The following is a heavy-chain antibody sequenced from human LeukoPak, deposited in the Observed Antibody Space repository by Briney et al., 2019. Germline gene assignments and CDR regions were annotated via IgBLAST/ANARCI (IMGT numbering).Heavy chain of an antibody. J-gene: IGHJ4*02. CDR2: ISSSGSTI. Sequence: GGSLRLSCAASGFTFSSYEMNWVRQAPGKGLEWVSYISSSGSTIYYADSVKGRFTISRDNAKNSLYLQMNSLRAEDTAVYYCARASIVGSKIDYWGQGTLVTVSS. CDR3: ARASIVGSKIDY. D-gene: IGHD2-15*01. V-gene: IGHV3-48*03. CDR1: GFTFSSYE.